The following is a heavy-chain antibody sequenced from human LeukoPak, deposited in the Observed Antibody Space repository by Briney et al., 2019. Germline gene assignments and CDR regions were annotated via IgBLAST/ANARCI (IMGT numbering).Heavy chain of an antibody. Sequence: PGGSLRLSCAASGFTFSSYEMNGVRQAPGKGLEWVSYISSSGSTIYYADSVKGRFTISRDNAKNSLYLQMNSLRAEDTAVYYCARAYCSGGSCYFRYYFDYWGQGTLVTVSS. CDR2: ISSSGSTI. CDR3: ARAYCSGGSCYFRYYFDY. CDR1: GFTFSSYE. D-gene: IGHD2-15*01. V-gene: IGHV3-48*03. J-gene: IGHJ4*02.